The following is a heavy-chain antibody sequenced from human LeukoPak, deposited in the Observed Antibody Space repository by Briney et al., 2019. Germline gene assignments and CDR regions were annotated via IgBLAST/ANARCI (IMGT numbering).Heavy chain of an antibody. D-gene: IGHD6-13*01. Sequence: SQTLSLTCTVSGGSISSGGYYWSWIRQHPGKGLEWVGYIYYSGSTYYNPSLKSRVTISVDTSKNQFSLKLNSVTAADTAVYYCARAYTSSCRWFDPWGQGTLVTVSS. V-gene: IGHV4-31*03. CDR2: IYYSGST. J-gene: IGHJ5*02. CDR1: GGSISSGGYY. CDR3: ARAYTSSCRWFDP.